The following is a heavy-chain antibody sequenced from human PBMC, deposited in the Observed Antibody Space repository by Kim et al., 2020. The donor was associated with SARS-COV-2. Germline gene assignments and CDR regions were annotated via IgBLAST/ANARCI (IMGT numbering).Heavy chain of an antibody. CDR2: ISAYYGNT. D-gene: IGHD6-19*01. CDR1: GYSFTNYG. CDR3: ARDGQYNSGWGFCRHYFSGMAA. Sequence: ASVKVSCKASGYSFTNYGVSWVRQAPGQGLEWLGWISAYYGNTMYEEKIQDRLTMTRDVSTSSVYMELRRLTSDDTALYYCARDGQYNSGWGFCRHYFSGMAAWGQG. V-gene: IGHV1-18*01. J-gene: IGHJ6*01.